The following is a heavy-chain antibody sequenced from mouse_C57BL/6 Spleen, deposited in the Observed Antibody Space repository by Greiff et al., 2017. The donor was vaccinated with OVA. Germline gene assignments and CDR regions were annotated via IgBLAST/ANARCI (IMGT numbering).Heavy chain of an antibody. CDR1: GYTFTSYW. D-gene: IGHD1-1*01. CDR2: IDPSDSYT. V-gene: IGHV1-69*01. J-gene: IGHJ2*01. CDR3: ARKRDEYYGSSSFDY. Sequence: QVQLQQPGAELVMPGASVKLSCKASGYTFTSYWMHWVKQRPGQGLEWIGEIDPSDSYTNYNQKFKGKSTLTVDKSTSTAYMQLSSLTSEDYAIYYCARKRDEYYGSSSFDYWGQGTTLTVSS.